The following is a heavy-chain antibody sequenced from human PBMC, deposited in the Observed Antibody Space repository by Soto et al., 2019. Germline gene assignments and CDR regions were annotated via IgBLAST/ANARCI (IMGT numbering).Heavy chain of an antibody. CDR1: GGSFSGYY. CDR2: INHSGST. D-gene: IGHD3-10*01. CDR3: ASADYGSGSYSPYFDY. V-gene: IGHV4-34*01. Sequence: SETLSLTCAVYGGSFSGYYWSWIRQPPGKGLEWIGEINHSGSTNYNPSLKSRVTISVDTSKNQFSLKLSSVTAADTAVYYCASADYGSGSYSPYFDYWGQGTLVTVSS. J-gene: IGHJ4*02.